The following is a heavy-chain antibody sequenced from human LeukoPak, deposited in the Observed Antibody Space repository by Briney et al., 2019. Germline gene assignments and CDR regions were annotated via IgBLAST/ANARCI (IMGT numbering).Heavy chain of an antibody. CDR3: ARESSYYYDSSGYYATRSLTV. CDR2: IIPIFGTA. J-gene: IGHJ4*02. Sequence: ASVKVSCKASGGTFSSYAISWVRQAPGQGLEWMGGIIPIFGTANYAQKFQGRVTITADESTSTAYMELSSLRSEDTAVYYCARESSYYYDSSGYYATRSLTVWGQGTLVTVSS. V-gene: IGHV1-69*13. D-gene: IGHD3-22*01. CDR1: GGTFSSYA.